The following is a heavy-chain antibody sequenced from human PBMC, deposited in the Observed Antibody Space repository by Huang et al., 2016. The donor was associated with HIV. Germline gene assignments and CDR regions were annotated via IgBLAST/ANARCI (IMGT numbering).Heavy chain of an antibody. J-gene: IGHJ4*02. CDR2: IRLDGGNK. Sequence: QEQLVESGGGVVQPGGSLRLSCATSGFSFSHYGMHWVRQAPGKVLEWVAFIRLDGGNKHYADSAKGRFTISRDNSKKMLFLEMNSLRGDDTAFYYCATDLGGYSFDYWGQGALVSVSS. D-gene: IGHD2-21*02. CDR1: GFSFSHYG. V-gene: IGHV3-30*02. CDR3: ATDLGGYSFDY.